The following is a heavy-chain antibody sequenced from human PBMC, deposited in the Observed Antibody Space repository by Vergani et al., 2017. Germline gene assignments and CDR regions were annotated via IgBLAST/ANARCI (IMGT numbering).Heavy chain of an antibody. CDR3: ARNMVRGVRYYGMDV. CDR2: IYYSGST. Sequence: QVQLQESGPGLVKPSQTLYLTCTVSGGSISSGDYYWSWIRQPPGKGLEWIGYIYYSGSTYYNPSLKSRVTISVDTSKNQFSLKLSSVTAADTAVYYCARNMVRGVRYYGMDVWGQGTTVTVSS. D-gene: IGHD3-10*01. V-gene: IGHV4-30-4*08. J-gene: IGHJ6*02. CDR1: GGSISSGDYY.